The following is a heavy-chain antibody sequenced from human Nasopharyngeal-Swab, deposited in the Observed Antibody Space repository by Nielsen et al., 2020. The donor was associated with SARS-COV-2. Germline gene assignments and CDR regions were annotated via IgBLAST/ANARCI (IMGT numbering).Heavy chain of an antibody. V-gene: IGHV3-30*18. D-gene: IGHD5-18*01. CDR2: ISYDGSNK. J-gene: IGHJ6*02. CDR1: GFTFSSYG. Sequence: GESLVSYWEACGFTFSSYGMHWVRQGPGKGLGWVAVISYDGSNKYYADSVKGRFTISRDNSKYTLYLQMNSLRAEDTAVYYCAKAVAAMDDYDYYGMDVWGQGTPVTVSS. CDR3: AKAVAAMDDYDYYGMDV.